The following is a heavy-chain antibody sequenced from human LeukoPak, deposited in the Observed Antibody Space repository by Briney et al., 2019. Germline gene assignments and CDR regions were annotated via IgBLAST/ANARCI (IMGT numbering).Heavy chain of an antibody. CDR1: GGTFSSYA. Sequence: SVKVSCKASGGTFSSYAISWVRQAPGQGLEWMGGIIPIFGTAKYAQKFQGRVTITADESTSTAYMELSSLRSEDTAVYYCAREAVGYCSSTSCLPRAFDIWGQGTMVTVSS. D-gene: IGHD2-2*01. V-gene: IGHV1-69*13. CDR2: IIPIFGTA. J-gene: IGHJ3*02. CDR3: AREAVGYCSSTSCLPRAFDI.